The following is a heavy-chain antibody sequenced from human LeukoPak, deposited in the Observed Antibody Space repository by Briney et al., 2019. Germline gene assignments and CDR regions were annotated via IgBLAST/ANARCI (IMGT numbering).Heavy chain of an antibody. J-gene: IGHJ4*02. CDR1: GFTFSSYA. CDR2: ISYDGSNK. V-gene: IGHV3-30-3*01. Sequence: GGSLRLSCAASGFTFSSYAMHWVRQAPGKGLEWVAVISYDGSNKYYADSVKGRFTISRDNSKNTLYLQMNSLRAEDTAVYYCATQWELRYWGQGVLVTVSS. D-gene: IGHD1-26*01. CDR3: ATQWELRY.